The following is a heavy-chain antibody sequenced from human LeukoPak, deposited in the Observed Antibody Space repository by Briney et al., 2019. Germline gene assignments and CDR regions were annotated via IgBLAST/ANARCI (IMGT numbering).Heavy chain of an antibody. CDR2: ISYDGSNK. Sequence: GGSLRLSCAASGFTFSNHDMHWVRQAPGKGLEWVAVISYDGSNKNYADSVKGRFTISRDNSKNTLYLQLNSLGTEDTAIYYCARKAFASGNYHWFDPWGQGTLVTVSS. D-gene: IGHD3-10*01. J-gene: IGHJ5*02. CDR3: ARKAFASGNYHWFDP. V-gene: IGHV3-30*03. CDR1: GFTFSNHD.